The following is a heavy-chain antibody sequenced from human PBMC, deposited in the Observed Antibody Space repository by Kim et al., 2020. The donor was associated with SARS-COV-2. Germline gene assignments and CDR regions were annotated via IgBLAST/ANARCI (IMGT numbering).Heavy chain of an antibody. V-gene: IGHV3-13*01. J-gene: IGHJ4*02. CDR1: GFTFSSYD. CDR3: ARGRLGYYDSSGLDY. CDR2: IGTAGDT. D-gene: IGHD3-22*01. Sequence: GGSLRLSCAASGFTFSSYDMHWVRQATGKGLEWVSAIGTAGDTYYPGSVKGRFTISRENAKNSLYLQMNSLRAGDTAVYYCARGRLGYYDSSGLDYWGQGTLVTVSS.